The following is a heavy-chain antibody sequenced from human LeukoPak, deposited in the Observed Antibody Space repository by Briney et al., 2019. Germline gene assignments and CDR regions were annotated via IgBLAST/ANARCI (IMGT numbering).Heavy chain of an antibody. Sequence: GSGPTLVNPTQTLTLTCTFSGFSLSTSGVGVGWIRQPPGKALEWLALIYWDDDKRYSPSLKSRLTITKDTSKNQVVLTMTNMDPVDTATYYCAHRQVCYYGSGSYGYFDYWGQGTLVTVSS. CDR3: AHRQVCYYGSGSYGYFDY. CDR1: GFSLSTSGVG. V-gene: IGHV2-5*02. CDR2: IYWDDDK. D-gene: IGHD3-10*01. J-gene: IGHJ4*02.